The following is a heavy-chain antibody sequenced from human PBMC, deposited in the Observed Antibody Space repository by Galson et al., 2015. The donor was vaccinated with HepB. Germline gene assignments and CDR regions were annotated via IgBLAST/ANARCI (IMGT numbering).Heavy chain of an antibody. J-gene: IGHJ4*02. Sequence: LTCAVYGGSFSGYSWSWIRQPPGKGLGWIGEIYHSGSTNYNPSLKSRVTISVDKSKNQFSLKLSSVTAADTAVYYCARGPLGKGIYAYWGQGTLVTVSS. CDR2: IYHSGST. CDR3: ARGPLGKGIYAY. V-gene: IGHV4-34*01. CDR1: GGSFSGYS. D-gene: IGHD3-10*01.